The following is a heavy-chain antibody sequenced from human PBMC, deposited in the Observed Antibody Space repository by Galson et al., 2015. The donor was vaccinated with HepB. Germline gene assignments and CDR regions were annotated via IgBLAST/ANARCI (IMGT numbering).Heavy chain of an antibody. J-gene: IGHJ6*01. Sequence: LRLSCAAFGFTFSSYNMNWVRQAPGKGLEWVSYISTSGSSLYYADSVKGRFTISRDNAKNSLYLQMNSLRAEDTAVYYCARLGPPTNNHYYYG. D-gene: IGHD1-14*01. CDR1: GFTFSSYN. CDR3: ARLGPPTNNHYYYG. V-gene: IGHV3-48*04. CDR2: ISTSGSSL.